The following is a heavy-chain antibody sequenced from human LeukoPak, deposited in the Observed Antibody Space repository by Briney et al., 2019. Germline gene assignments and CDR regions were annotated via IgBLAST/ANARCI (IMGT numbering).Heavy chain of an antibody. D-gene: IGHD5-12*01. CDR1: GFTVSSNY. CDR2: IYSGGST. Sequence: GGSLRLSCAASGFTVSSNYMSWVRQAPGKGLEWVSVIYSGGSTYYADSVKGRFTISRDNSKNTLYLQMNSLRAEDTAVYYCARSPGYSGYDPFDYWGQGTLVTVSS. V-gene: IGHV3-53*01. CDR3: ARSPGYSGYDPFDY. J-gene: IGHJ4*02.